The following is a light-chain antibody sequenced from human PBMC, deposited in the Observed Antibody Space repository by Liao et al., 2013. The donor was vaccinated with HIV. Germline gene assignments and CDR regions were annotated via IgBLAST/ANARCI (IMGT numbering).Light chain of an antibody. Sequence: SYEVTQPASVSVSPGQTATITCSGDKLGDKSVCWYQQKPGQAPVLVIYYDKVRPSGIPERFSGSNSGDTATLTISRVEGGDEADYYCQVWDSSGDHPRVFGGGTKLTVL. CDR2: YDK. CDR1: KLGDKS. J-gene: IGLJ3*02. CDR3: QVWDSSGDHPRV. V-gene: IGLV3-21*04.